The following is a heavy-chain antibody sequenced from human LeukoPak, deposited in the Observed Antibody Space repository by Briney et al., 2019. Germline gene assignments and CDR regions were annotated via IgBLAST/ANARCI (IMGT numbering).Heavy chain of an antibody. CDR3: AKGAVEHIVVVTANDY. D-gene: IGHD2-21*02. CDR1: GFSINTYT. Sequence: PGGSLRLSCDASGFSINTYTMYWVRQAPGQGLEWVSGIRNSDGMTYYADSVRGRFTISTDNSKNTLYLQMNSLRAEDTAVYYCAKGAVEHIVVVTANDYWGQGTLVTVSS. J-gene: IGHJ4*02. CDR2: IRNSDGMT. V-gene: IGHV3-23*01.